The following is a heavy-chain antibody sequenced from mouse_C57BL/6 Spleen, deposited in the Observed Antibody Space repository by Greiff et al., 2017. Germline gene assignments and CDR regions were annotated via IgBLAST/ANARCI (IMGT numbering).Heavy chain of an antibody. CDR2: INPSSGYT. D-gene: IGHD1-1*02. J-gene: IGHJ1*03. CDR1: GYTFTSYT. V-gene: IGHV1-4*01. CDR3: ARGGGWYFDV. Sequence: QVQLQQSGAELARPGASVKMSCKASGYTFTSYTMHWVKQRPGQGLEWIGYINPSSGYTKYNQKFKDKATLTADKSSSTASMQLSSLTSEDSAVYYCARGGGWYFDVWGTGTTVTVSS.